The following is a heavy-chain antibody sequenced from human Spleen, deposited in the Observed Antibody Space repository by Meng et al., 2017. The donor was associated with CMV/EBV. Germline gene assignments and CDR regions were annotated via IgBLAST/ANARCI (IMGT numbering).Heavy chain of an antibody. CDR1: GLTFRSYW. CDR3: ARVAAAGRGMDV. CDR2: INQDGSQK. V-gene: IGHV3-7*04. D-gene: IGHD6-13*01. J-gene: IGHJ6*02. Sequence: GESLKISCVVSGLTFRSYWMTWVRQAPGKGLEWVANINQDGSQKNYVDSVKGRFTISRDNAKNSLFLQMNSLRAEDTAVYYCARVAAAGRGMDVWGQGTTVTVSS.